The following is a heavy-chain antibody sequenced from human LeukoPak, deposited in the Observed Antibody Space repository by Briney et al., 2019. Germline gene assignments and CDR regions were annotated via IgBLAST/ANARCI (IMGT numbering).Heavy chain of an antibody. J-gene: IGHJ4*02. CDR1: GFTFNNYA. V-gene: IGHV3-23*01. CDR3: AKSVTGYVPGGY. D-gene: IGHD3-9*01. Sequence: GGSLRLSCAASGFTFNNYAMSWVRQAPGKGLEWVSVISDGSGSTYYADSVKGRFTISRDNSKNTLYLQMNSLRAEDTAVYYCAKSVTGYVPGGYWGQGTLVTVSS. CDR2: ISDGSGST.